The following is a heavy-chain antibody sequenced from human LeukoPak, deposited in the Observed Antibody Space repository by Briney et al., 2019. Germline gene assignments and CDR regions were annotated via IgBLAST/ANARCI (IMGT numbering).Heavy chain of an antibody. D-gene: IGHD3-10*01. CDR3: ARARITMVRRQVPWFGY. CDR1: GFTFSSYA. CDR2: IKQDGSEK. V-gene: IGHV3-7*01. J-gene: IGHJ4*02. Sequence: GGSLRLSCAASGFTFSSYAMSWVRQAPGKGLERVANIKQDGSEKYYVDSVKGRFTIFRDNAKNSLYLQMNSLRAEDTAVYYCARARITMVRRQVPWFGYWGQGTLVTVSS.